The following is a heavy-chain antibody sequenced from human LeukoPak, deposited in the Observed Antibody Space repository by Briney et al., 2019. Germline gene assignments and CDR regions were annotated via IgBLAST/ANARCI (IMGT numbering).Heavy chain of an antibody. CDR2: ISSNGGST. D-gene: IGHD2-2*01. V-gene: IGHV3-64D*06. J-gene: IGHJ3*02. Sequence: GGSLRLSCSASGFTFSSYAMHWVRQAPGKGLEYVSAISSNGGSTYYADSVKGRFTISRDNSKNTLYLQMSSLRAEDTAVYYCVKDGARYCSSTSCLHTEAFDIWGQGTMVTVSS. CDR1: GFTFSSYA. CDR3: VKDGARYCSSTSCLHTEAFDI.